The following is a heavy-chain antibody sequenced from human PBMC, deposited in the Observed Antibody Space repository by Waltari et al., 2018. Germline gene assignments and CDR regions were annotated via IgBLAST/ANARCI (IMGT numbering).Heavy chain of an antibody. CDR3: ASGIAVAGGGFFDY. V-gene: IGHV4-59*11. Sequence: QVQLQESGPGLVTPSETLSLTCTVSGGSIRSHYWSWIRQPPGKGLEWIGYIYYSGSTNYNPSLKSRVTISVDTSKNQFSLKLSSVTAADTAVYYCASGIAVAGGGFFDYWGQGTLVTVSS. CDR1: GGSIRSHY. J-gene: IGHJ4*02. CDR2: IYYSGST. D-gene: IGHD6-19*01.